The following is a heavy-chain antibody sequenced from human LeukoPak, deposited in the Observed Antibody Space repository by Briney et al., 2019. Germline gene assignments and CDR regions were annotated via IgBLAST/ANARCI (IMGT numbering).Heavy chain of an antibody. V-gene: IGHV3-30-3*01. J-gene: IGHJ4*02. Sequence: GGSLRLSCAASGFTFSSYAMHWVRQAPGKGLEWVAVISYDGSNKYYADSVKGRFTISRDNSKNTLYLQMNSLRAEDTAVYYCAKGASHYDFWSGQPKTGQFDYWGQGTLVTVSS. D-gene: IGHD3-3*01. CDR1: GFTFSSYA. CDR3: AKGASHYDFWSGQPKTGQFDY. CDR2: ISYDGSNK.